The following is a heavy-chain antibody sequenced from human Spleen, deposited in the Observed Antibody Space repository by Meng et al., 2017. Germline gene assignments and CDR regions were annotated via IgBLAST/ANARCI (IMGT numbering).Heavy chain of an antibody. V-gene: IGHV4-31*03. J-gene: IGHJ5*02. Sequence: SCPLHVKPSQTLAPTLTASGGSISSGGYYCSWIRQHPGKGREWIGYIYYSGSTYYNPSIKSRVTISVDTSKNQFSLKLSSVTAADTAVYYCARINRRSLTGFDPWGQGTLVTVSS. D-gene: IGHD2-8*02. CDR2: IYYSGST. CDR1: GGSISSGGYY. CDR3: ARINRRSLTGFDP.